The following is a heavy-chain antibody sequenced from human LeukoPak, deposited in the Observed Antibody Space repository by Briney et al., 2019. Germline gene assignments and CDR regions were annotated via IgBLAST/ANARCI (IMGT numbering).Heavy chain of an antibody. CDR3: ALRGFSYDVDY. D-gene: IGHD5-18*01. J-gene: IGHJ4*02. CDR1: GFTVSSNY. CDR2: IYSSGST. V-gene: IGHV3-66*01. Sequence: GGSLRLSCAASGFTVSSNYMTWVRQAPGKGLEWVSVIYSSGSTYYADSVKGRFTISRDNSKNTLSLQMNSLRAEDTAVYHCALRGFSYDVDYWGQGSLVTVSS.